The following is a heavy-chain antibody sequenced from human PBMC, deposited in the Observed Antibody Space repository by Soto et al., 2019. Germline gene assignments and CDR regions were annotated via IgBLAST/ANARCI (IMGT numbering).Heavy chain of an antibody. CDR2: INAGNGNT. Sequence: ASVKVSCKASGYTFTSYAMHWVRQAPGQRLEWMGWINAGNGNTKYSQKFQGRVTITRDTSASTAYMELSSLRSEDTAVYYCARLGGYCSSTSCPFDYWAQRTLVTVSS. D-gene: IGHD2-2*01. V-gene: IGHV1-3*01. CDR3: ARLGGYCSSTSCPFDY. J-gene: IGHJ4*02. CDR1: GYTFTSYA.